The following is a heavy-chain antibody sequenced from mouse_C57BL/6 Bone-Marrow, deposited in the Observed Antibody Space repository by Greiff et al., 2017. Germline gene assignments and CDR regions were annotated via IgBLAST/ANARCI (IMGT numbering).Heavy chain of an antibody. Sequence: QVQLQQPGAELVRPGTSVKLSCKASGYTFTSYWMHWVKQRPGQGLEWIGVIDPSDSYTNYNPKFKGKDTLTVATSSSTAYMQLSSLTSEDAAVYYCARYSTTVVATDWYFDVWGTGTTVTVSS. D-gene: IGHD1-1*01. J-gene: IGHJ1*03. V-gene: IGHV1-59*01. CDR2: IDPSDSYT. CDR3: ARYSTTVVATDWYFDV. CDR1: GYTFTSYW.